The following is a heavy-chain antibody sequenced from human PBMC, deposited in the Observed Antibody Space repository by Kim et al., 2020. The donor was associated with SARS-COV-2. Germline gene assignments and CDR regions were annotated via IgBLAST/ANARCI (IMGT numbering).Heavy chain of an antibody. V-gene: IGHV5-51*01. D-gene: IGHD3-10*01. Sequence: GESLKISCKGSGYSFTSYWIGWVRQMPGKGLEWMGIIYPGDSDTRYSPSFQGQVTISADKSISTAYLQWSSLKASDTAMYYCARRGNYYGSGSLKYGMDVWGQGTTVTVSS. J-gene: IGHJ6*02. CDR3: ARRGNYYGSGSLKYGMDV. CDR1: GYSFTSYW. CDR2: IYPGDSDT.